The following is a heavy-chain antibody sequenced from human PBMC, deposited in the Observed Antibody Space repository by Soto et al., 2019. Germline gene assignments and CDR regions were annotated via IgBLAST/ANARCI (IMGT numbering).Heavy chain of an antibody. V-gene: IGHV4-31*03. CDR1: GGSISSGGYY. J-gene: IGHJ5*02. D-gene: IGHD5-18*01. CDR2: IYYSGST. CDR3: ARDSDTAMVTGWFDP. Sequence: QVQLQESGPGLVKPSQTLSLTCTVSGGSISSGGYYWSWIRQHPGKGLEWIGYIYYSGSTYYNPSLKSRVTISVDASKNQFSLKLSSVTAADTAVYYCARDSDTAMVTGWFDPWGQGTLVTVSS.